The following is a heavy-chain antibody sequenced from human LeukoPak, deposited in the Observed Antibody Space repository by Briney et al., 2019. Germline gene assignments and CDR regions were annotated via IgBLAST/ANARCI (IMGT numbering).Heavy chain of an antibody. D-gene: IGHD1-26*01. V-gene: IGHV1-24*01. CDR3: ARDGFYSGSYSGDWFDP. CDR2: FDPEDGET. J-gene: IGHJ5*02. CDR1: GYTLTELS. Sequence: GASVKVSCKVSGYTLTELSMHWVRQAPGKGLEWMGGFDPEDGETIYAQKFQGRVTMTEDTSTDTAYMELSRLRSDDTAVYYCARDGFYSGSYSGDWFDPWGQGTLVTVSS.